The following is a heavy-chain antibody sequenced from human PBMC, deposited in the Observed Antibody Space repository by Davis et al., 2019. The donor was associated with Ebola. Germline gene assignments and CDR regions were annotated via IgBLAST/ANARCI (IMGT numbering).Heavy chain of an antibody. D-gene: IGHD1-26*01. V-gene: IGHV3-48*02. CDR1: GFPFSDSS. J-gene: IGHJ4*02. CDR2: ISGSSTTI. CDR3: ARDSGTYSAQY. Sequence: GGSLRLSCAVSGFPFSDSSMQWVRQPFGKGLEWVSYISGSSTTIYSADSVKGRFTISRDNAKNSLYLQMNSLRDDDTAVYYCARDSGTYSAQYWGQGTLVTVSS.